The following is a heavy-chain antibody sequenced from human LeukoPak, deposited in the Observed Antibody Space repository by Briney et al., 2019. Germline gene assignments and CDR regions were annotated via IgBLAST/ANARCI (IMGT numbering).Heavy chain of an antibody. Sequence: PGGSLRLSCAASGFTFDDYGMSWVRQAPGKGLEWVSGINWNGGSTGYADSVKGRFTISRDNAKNSLYLQMNSLRAEDTALYYCASGEYYYGSGSYYNLDYWGQGTLVTVSS. V-gene: IGHV3-20*04. CDR1: GFTFDDYG. D-gene: IGHD3-10*01. CDR2: INWNGGST. CDR3: ASGEYYYGSGSYYNLDY. J-gene: IGHJ4*02.